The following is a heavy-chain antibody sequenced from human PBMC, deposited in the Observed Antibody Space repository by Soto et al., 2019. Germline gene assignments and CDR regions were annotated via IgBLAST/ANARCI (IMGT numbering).Heavy chain of an antibody. V-gene: IGHV3-23*01. CDR3: AKDVVPVSGMITFGGVIAPRYFDY. J-gene: IGHJ4*02. CDR1: GFTFSSYA. D-gene: IGHD3-16*02. CDR2: ISGSGGST. Sequence: GGSLRLSCAASGFTFSSYAMSWVRQAPGKGLEWVSAISGSGGSTYYADSVKGRFTISRDNSKNTLYLQMNSLRAEDTAVYYCAKDVVPVSGMITFGGVIAPRYFDYWGQGTLVTVSS.